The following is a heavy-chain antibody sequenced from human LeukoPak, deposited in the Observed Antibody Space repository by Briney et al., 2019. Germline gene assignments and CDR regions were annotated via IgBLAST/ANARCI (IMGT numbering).Heavy chain of an antibody. J-gene: IGHJ4*02. Sequence: GGSLRLSCAASGFSFSSYWMHWVRQAPGKGLLWVSRINIDGRSASYAPSVTGRFTMSRDNAKNTVYLQMNSLRAEDAAVYYCVRDVWGDRDGFFEYWGQGTLVTVSS. CDR3: VRDVWGDRDGFFEY. D-gene: IGHD2-21*01. V-gene: IGHV3-74*01. CDR2: INIDGRSA. CDR1: GFSFSSYW.